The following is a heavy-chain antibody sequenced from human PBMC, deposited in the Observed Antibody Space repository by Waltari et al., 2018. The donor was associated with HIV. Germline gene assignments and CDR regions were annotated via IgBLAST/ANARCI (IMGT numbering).Heavy chain of an antibody. CDR1: GGSISSYY. V-gene: IGHV4-59*01. J-gene: IGHJ5*02. D-gene: IGHD2-15*01. CDR2: IYYSGST. CDR3: AREKGVYCSGGSCQGWFDP. Sequence: QVQLQESGPGLVKPSVTLSLTCTAAGGSISSYYRSWIRQPPGKGLEWIGYIYYSGSTNYNPSLKSRVTISVDTSKNQFSLTLSSVTAADTAVYYCAREKGVYCSGGSCQGWFDPWGQGTMVTVSS.